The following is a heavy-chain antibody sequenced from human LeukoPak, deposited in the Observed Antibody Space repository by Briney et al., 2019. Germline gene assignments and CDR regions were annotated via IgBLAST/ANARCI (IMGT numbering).Heavy chain of an antibody. D-gene: IGHD3-10*01. J-gene: IGHJ3*02. CDR2: IYYSGST. CDR3: ARHASLWFGEPLDAFDI. CDR1: GGSISSYY. V-gene: IGHV4-39*01. Sequence: SETLSLTCTVSGGSISSYYWGWIRQPPGKGLEWIGSIYYSGSTYYNPSLKSRVTISVDTSKNQFSLKLSSVTAADTAVYYCARHASLWFGEPLDAFDIWGQGTMVTVSS.